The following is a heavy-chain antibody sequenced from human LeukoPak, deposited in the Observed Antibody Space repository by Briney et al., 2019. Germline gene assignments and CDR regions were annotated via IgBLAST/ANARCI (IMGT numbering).Heavy chain of an antibody. Sequence: GGSLRLSCAASGFTFSSYWMHWVRQAPGKGLVWVSRINVDGSSTTYADSVRGRFTISKDNAKNTLYLQINSLRAEDTAVYYCARAGLPWFGESHYDYWGQGTLVTVSS. D-gene: IGHD3-10*01. J-gene: IGHJ4*02. CDR3: ARAGLPWFGESHYDY. CDR1: GFTFSSYW. V-gene: IGHV3-74*01. CDR2: INVDGSST.